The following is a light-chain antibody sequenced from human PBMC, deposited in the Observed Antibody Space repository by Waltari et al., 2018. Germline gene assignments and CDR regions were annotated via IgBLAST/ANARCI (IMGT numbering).Light chain of an antibody. Sequence: DIVMTQSPDSLAVSLGERATINCKSSQSLLYKSNNKNYLAWYQQKPGQPPKLLIYWASTRASGVPDRFSGSGSGTDFTLTISSLQAEDVAVYYCQQYYGTPWTFGQGTKVEVK. CDR3: QQYYGTPWT. CDR1: QSLLYKSNNKNY. J-gene: IGKJ1*01. V-gene: IGKV4-1*01. CDR2: WAS.